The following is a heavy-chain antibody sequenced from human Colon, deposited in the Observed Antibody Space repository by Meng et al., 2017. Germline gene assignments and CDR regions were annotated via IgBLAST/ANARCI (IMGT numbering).Heavy chain of an antibody. CDR3: ARGGGVVAGRYTWLDP. J-gene: IGHJ5*02. D-gene: IGHD2-15*01. CDR1: GGSLSGYF. V-gene: IGHV4-34*01. Sequence: QVQLQQWGEGLLKPSETRSLTCGVYGGSLSGYFWSWMRQSPAKGLEFMGVINDRGTINYNPSLRSRVTMSRETSKNQFSLHLTSVTAADTATYFCARGGGVVAGRYTWLDPWGQGTLVTVSS. CDR2: INDRGTI.